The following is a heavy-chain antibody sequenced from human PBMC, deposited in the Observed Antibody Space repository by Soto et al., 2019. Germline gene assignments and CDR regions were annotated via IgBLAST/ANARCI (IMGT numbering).Heavy chain of an antibody. D-gene: IGHD3-3*01. Sequence: SETLSLTCTVSGGSISSSSYYWGWIRQPPGKGLEWIGSIYYSGSTYYNPSLKSRVTISVETSKNQFSLKQSPVTAACTPVYYYPSGTGATIFGLGVPTSNYYGLGVLGQGTTGTVSS. V-gene: IGHV4-39*01. CDR1: GGSISSSSYY. CDR3: PSGTGATIFGLGVPTSNYYGLGV. CDR2: IYYSGST. J-gene: IGHJ6*02.